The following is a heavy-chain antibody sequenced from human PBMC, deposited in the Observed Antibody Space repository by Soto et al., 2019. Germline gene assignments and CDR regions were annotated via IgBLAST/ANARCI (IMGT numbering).Heavy chain of an antibody. J-gene: IGHJ6*02. CDR1: GGSISSGDYY. D-gene: IGHD5-12*01. CDR2: IYYSGST. CDR3: ARAMATSRFYYYYGMDV. Sequence: SETLSLTCTVSGGSISSGDYYWSWIRQPPGKGLEWIGYIYYSGSTYYNPSLKSRVTISVDTSKNQFSLKLSSVTAADTAVYYCARAMATSRFYYYYGMDVWGQGTTVTVSS. V-gene: IGHV4-30-4*01.